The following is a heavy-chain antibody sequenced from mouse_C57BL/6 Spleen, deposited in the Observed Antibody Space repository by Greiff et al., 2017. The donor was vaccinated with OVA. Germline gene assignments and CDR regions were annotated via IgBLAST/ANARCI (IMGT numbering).Heavy chain of an antibody. CDR1: GYTFTSYW. V-gene: IGHV1-53*01. Sequence: QVQLQQPGTELVKPGASVKLSCKASGYTFTSYWMHWVKQRPGQGLEWIGNINPSNGDTNYNGKFKGKATLTADKSSSTAYMQLSSLTSEDSAVYFCANEWKNYAMDYWGQGTSVTVSS. J-gene: IGHJ4*01. CDR3: ANEWKNYAMDY. CDR2: INPSNGDT.